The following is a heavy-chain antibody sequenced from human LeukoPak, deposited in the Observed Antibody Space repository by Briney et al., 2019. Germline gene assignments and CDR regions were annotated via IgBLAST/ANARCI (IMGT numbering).Heavy chain of an antibody. Sequence: SETLSLTCTVSGGSTSSSSYYWGWIRQPPGKGLEWIGSIYYSGSTYYNPSLKSRVTISVDTSKNQFSLKLSSVTAADTAVYYCATRSQYQLLPLFVEDPNHLDYWGQGTLVTVSS. CDR2: IYYSGST. CDR1: GGSTSSSSYY. V-gene: IGHV4-39*01. CDR3: ATRSQYQLLPLFVEDPNHLDY. J-gene: IGHJ4*02. D-gene: IGHD2-2*01.